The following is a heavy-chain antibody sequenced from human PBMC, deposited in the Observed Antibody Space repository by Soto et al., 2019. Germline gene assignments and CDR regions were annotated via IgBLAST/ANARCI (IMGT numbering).Heavy chain of an antibody. Sequence: ASVKVSCKASGGTFSSYAISWVRQAPGQGLEWMGGIIPIFGTANYAQKFQGRVTITADESTSTAYMELSSLRSEDTAVYYCARAVTYRLNWFDPWGQGTLVTVSS. CDR2: IIPIFGTA. V-gene: IGHV1-69*13. D-gene: IGHD3-16*02. CDR1: GGTFSSYA. CDR3: ARAVTYRLNWFDP. J-gene: IGHJ5*02.